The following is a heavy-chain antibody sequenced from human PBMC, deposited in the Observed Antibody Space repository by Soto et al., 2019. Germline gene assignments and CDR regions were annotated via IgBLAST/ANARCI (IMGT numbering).Heavy chain of an antibody. J-gene: IGHJ3*01. Sequence: EVHLVESGGGLVQPGGSLRVSCAASGFTFSNYAMNWVRQAPGKGLEWVSYISIGSGSIFYADSVKGRFTISRDDAKKSLYLQMNTLRDEDTAVYYCVSDDRWAFDFWGQGTMVTVSS. V-gene: IGHV3-48*02. CDR1: GFTFSNYA. D-gene: IGHD3-22*01. CDR2: ISIGSGSI. CDR3: VSDDRWAFDF.